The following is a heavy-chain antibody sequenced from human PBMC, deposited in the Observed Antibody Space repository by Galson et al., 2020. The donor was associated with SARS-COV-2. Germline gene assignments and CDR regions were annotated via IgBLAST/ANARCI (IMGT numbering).Heavy chain of an antibody. Sequence: GGSLRLSCAASGFTFSSYAMSWVRQAPGKGLEWVSAISGSGGSTYYADSVKGRFTISRDNSKNTLYLQMNSLRAEDTAVYYCAKDSGPWLAGDYYFDYWGQGTLVTVSS. J-gene: IGHJ4*02. CDR1: GFTFSSYA. CDR3: AKDSGPWLAGDYYFDY. CDR2: ISGSGGST. V-gene: IGHV3-23*01. D-gene: IGHD6-19*01.